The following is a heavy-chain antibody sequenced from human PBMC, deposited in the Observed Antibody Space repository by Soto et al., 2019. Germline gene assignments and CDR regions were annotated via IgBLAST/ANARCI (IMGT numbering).Heavy chain of an antibody. J-gene: IGHJ4*02. CDR3: ARDVARRDGYNRFDY. CDR1: GYTFTSYA. D-gene: IGHD5-12*01. V-gene: IGHV7-4-1*01. CDR2: INTNTGNP. Sequence: ASVKVSCKASGYTFTSYAMNWVRQAPGQGLEWMGWINTNTGNPTYAQGSTGRFVFSLDTSVSTAYLQICSLKAEDTAVYYCARDVARRDGYNRFDYWGQGTLVTVSS.